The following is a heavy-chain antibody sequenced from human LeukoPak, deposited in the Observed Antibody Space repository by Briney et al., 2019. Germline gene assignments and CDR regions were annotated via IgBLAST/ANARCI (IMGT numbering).Heavy chain of an antibody. D-gene: IGHD2-2*01. J-gene: IGHJ6*03. CDR2: IYYSGST. Sequence: TSETLSLTCTVSGGSISSSSYSWGWIRQPPGKGLEWIGSIYYSGSTYYNPSLKSRVTISVDTSKNQFSLKLSSVTAADTAVYYCARGLRPYQRGYMDVWGKGTTVTVSS. V-gene: IGHV4-39*07. CDR3: ARGLRPYQRGYMDV. CDR1: GGSISSSSYS.